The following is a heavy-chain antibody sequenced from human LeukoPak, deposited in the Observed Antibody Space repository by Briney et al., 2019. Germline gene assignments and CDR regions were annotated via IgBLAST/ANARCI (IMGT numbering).Heavy chain of an antibody. CDR3: ARSIAAAGTYYYYYYGMDV. V-gene: IGHV4-59*08. J-gene: IGHJ6*02. Sequence: SETLSLTCTVSGGSISSYYWSWIRQPPGKGLEWIGYIYYSGSTNYNPSLRSRVTISVDTSKNQFSLKLSSVTAADTAVYYCARSIAAAGTYYYYYYGMDVWGQGTTVTVSS. CDR2: IYYSGST. D-gene: IGHD6-13*01. CDR1: GGSISSYY.